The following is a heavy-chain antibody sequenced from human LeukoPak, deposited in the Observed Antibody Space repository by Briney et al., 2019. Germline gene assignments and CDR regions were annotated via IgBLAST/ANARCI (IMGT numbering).Heavy chain of an antibody. CDR1: GGSISSGSYY. Sequence: PSQTLSLTCTVSGGSISSGSYYWSWIRQPAGKGLEWIGRIYTSGSTNYNPSLKSRVTISVDTSKNQFSLKLSSVTAADTAVYYCARVRSERITIFGVVIIEDAFAIWGQGTMVTVSS. V-gene: IGHV4-61*02. D-gene: IGHD3-3*01. CDR2: IYTSGST. CDR3: ARVRSERITIFGVVIIEDAFAI. J-gene: IGHJ3*02.